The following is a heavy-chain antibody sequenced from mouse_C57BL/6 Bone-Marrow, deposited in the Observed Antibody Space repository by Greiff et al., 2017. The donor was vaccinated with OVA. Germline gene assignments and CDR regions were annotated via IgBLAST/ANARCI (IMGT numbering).Heavy chain of an antibody. D-gene: IGHD2-1*01. Sequence: VQLQQSGTVLARPGASVKMSCKTSGYTFTSYWMHWVKQRPGQSLEWIGAIYPGNSDTSYNQKFKGKAKLTAVTSASTAYMELSSLTNEDSAVYYCTRIGLRGNYLYYFDYWGQGTTLTVSS. CDR1: GYTFTSYW. CDR2: IYPGNSDT. J-gene: IGHJ2*01. V-gene: IGHV1-5*01. CDR3: TRIGLRGNYLYYFDY.